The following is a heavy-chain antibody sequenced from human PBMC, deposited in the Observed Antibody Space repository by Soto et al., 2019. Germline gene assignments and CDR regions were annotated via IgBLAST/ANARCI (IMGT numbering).Heavy chain of an antibody. CDR2: ISGSCGST. D-gene: IGHD7-27*01. J-gene: IGHJ3*02. V-gene: IGHV3-23*01. CDR1: GFTFSSYA. CDR3: SGSPHASLGILGAFDI. Sequence: GGSLRLSCAASGFTFSSYAMSWVRQAPGKGLEWVSAISGSCGSTYYADSVKGRFTISRDNSKNTLYLQMNSLSAEDPAVYYFSGSPHASLGILGAFDIWGLGTMVTVSS.